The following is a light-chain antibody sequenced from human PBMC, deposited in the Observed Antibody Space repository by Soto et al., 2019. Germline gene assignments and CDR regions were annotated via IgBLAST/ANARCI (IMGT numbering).Light chain of an antibody. CDR2: GNN. J-gene: IGLJ2*01. CDR3: AAWDDSLSGVV. CDR1: TSNIGSNY. V-gene: IGLV1-47*01. Sequence: QSLLTQPPSASGTPGQRVTISCSGSTSNIGSNYVYWYQQFPGMAPKLLIFGNNQRPSGVPDRFSGSKSGTSASLAISGLRSEDEADYYCAAWDDSLSGVVFGGGTKLTVL.